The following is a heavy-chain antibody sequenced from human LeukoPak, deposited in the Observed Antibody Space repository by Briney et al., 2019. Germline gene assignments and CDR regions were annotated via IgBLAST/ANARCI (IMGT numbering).Heavy chain of an antibody. D-gene: IGHD3-22*01. Sequence: ASVKVSCKASGYTFTSYDINWVRRATGQGLEWMGWMNPNSGNTGYAQKFQGRVTMTRNTSISTAYMELSSLRSEDTAVYYCARDYYDSSGLDYWGQGTLVTVSS. CDR3: ARDYYDSSGLDY. CDR2: MNPNSGNT. CDR1: GYTFTSYD. J-gene: IGHJ4*02. V-gene: IGHV1-8*01.